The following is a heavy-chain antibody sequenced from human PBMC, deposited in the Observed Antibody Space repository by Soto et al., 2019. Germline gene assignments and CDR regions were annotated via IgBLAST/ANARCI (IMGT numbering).Heavy chain of an antibody. V-gene: IGHV4-30-2*01. J-gene: IGHJ4*02. Sequence: SETLSLTCAVSGGSISSGGYSWSWIRQPPGKGLEWIGYIYHSGSTYYNPSLKSRVTISVDRSKNQFSLKLRSVTAADTAVYYCARVEYTGGWYPFDYWGQGALVTVSS. CDR3: ARVEYTGGWYPFDY. CDR2: IYHSGST. CDR1: GGSISSGGYS. D-gene: IGHD6-19*01.